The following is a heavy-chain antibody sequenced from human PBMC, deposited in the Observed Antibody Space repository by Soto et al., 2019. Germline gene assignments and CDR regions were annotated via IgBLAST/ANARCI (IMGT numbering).Heavy chain of an antibody. Sequence: GGSLRISCAASIFSLRISPMHWVRQAPGKGPEWVALISYDGTNKFYADSVKGRFTISRDNSKSTLYLQVDSLRPEDAAVYYCARDPKTSGGQHWAFNYFDSWGQGTLVTVSS. CDR1: IFSLRISP. J-gene: IGHJ4*02. CDR2: ISYDGTNK. D-gene: IGHD7-27*01. CDR3: ARDPKTSGGQHWAFNYFDS. V-gene: IGHV3-30-3*01.